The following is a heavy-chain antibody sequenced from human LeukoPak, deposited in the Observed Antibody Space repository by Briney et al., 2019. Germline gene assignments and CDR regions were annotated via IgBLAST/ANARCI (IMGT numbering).Heavy chain of an antibody. V-gene: IGHV4-61*02. CDR3: ARDNMATIFARWFDP. CDR2: IYTSGST. D-gene: IGHD3-3*01. J-gene: IGHJ5*02. Sequence: SETLSLTCTVSGGSISSGSYYWSWIRQPAGKGLEWIGRIYTSGSTNYNPSLKSRVTISVDTSKNQFSLKLSSVTAADTAVYYRARDNMATIFARWFDPWGQGTLVTVSS. CDR1: GGSISSGSYY.